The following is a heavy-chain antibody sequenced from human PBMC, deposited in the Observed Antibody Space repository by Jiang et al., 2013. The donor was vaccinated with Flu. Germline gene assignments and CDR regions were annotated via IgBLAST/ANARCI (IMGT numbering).Heavy chain of an antibody. CDR1: GYTFTDYY. CDR2: VDPEDGET. V-gene: IGHV1-69-2*01. CDR3: ATDSDRIPSIRGGFIDY. Sequence: SGAEVKKPGATVKISCKVSGYTFTDYYMHWVQQAPGKGLEWMGLVDPEDGETIYAEKFQGRVTIAADTSTDTAYMELSSLRSEDTAVYYCATDSDRIPSIRGGFIDYWGQGTLVTVSS. J-gene: IGHJ4*02. D-gene: IGHD2-15*01.